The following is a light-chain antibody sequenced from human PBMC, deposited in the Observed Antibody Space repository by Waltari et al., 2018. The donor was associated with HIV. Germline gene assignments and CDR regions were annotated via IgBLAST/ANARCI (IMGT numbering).Light chain of an antibody. CDR2: DAS. J-gene: IGKJ1*01. CDR3: HQSKSLPGT. CDR1: QSIGDN. Sequence: EIVLTQSPDFQSVTPKESVTITCRTSQSIGDNLHWSQQKPGQSPQLLIKDASQSFSGVPSRFRGSGSGTVFTLTINGLEAEDAATYYCHQSKSLPGTFGQGTKVEIK. V-gene: IGKV6-21*01.